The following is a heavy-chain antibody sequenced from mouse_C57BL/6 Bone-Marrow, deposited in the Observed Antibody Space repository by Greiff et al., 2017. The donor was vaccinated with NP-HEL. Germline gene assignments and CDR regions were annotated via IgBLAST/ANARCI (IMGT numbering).Heavy chain of an antibody. Sequence: EVKLQESGPGLVKPSQSLSLTCSVTGYSITSGYYWNWIRQFPGNKLEWMGYISYDGSNNYNPSLKNRISITRDTSKNQFFLKLNSVTTEDTATYYCAILLNYFDYRGQGTTLTVSS. CDR1: GYSITSGYY. V-gene: IGHV3-6*01. J-gene: IGHJ2*01. CDR2: ISYDGSN. D-gene: IGHD1-1*01. CDR3: AILLNYFDY.